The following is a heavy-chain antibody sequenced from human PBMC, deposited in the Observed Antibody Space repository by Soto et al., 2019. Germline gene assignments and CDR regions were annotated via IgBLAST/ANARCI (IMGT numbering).Heavy chain of an antibody. Sequence: PSETLSLTCAVYGGSFSGYYWSWIRQPPGKGLEWIGEINHSGSTNYNPSLKSRVTISAGTSKNQFSLKLSSVTAADTAVYYCARGRWLQSAPFDYWGQGTLVTVSS. J-gene: IGHJ4*02. CDR1: GGSFSGYY. V-gene: IGHV4-34*01. D-gene: IGHD5-12*01. CDR3: ARGRWLQSAPFDY. CDR2: INHSGST.